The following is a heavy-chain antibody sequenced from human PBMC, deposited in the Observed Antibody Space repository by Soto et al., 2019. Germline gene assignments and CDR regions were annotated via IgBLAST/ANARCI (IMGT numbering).Heavy chain of an antibody. Sequence: GGSLTLSCVASGFTFNNYGIHCLRRAPGKGLEWVTVISSDGRTTYYADSVNGRFTISRDNSKNTLYLQMDRLRPEDTAVYYCAKEVAVAGDFDYWGHGTLVTVSS. J-gene: IGHJ4*01. CDR1: GFTFNNYG. V-gene: IGHV3-30*18. D-gene: IGHD6-19*01. CDR2: ISSDGRTT. CDR3: AKEVAVAGDFDY.